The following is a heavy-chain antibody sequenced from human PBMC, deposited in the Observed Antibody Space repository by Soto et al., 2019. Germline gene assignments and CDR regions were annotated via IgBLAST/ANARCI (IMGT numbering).Heavy chain of an antibody. V-gene: IGHV6-1*01. D-gene: IGHD1-26*01. Sequence: SQTLSLTCAISGDGVSSNSAGWSWVRQSPSRGLEWLGRTYYRSKWYYEYAVSVRGRITINPDTSKNQYPLQLNSVTPEDTAVYFCARGEQYSGRIFDYWGQGTLVTVSS. CDR3: ARGEQYSGRIFDY. CDR2: TYYRSKWYY. J-gene: IGHJ4*01. CDR1: GDGVSSNSAG.